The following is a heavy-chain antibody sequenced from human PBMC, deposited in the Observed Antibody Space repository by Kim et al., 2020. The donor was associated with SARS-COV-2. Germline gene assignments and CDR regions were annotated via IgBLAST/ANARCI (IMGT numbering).Heavy chain of an antibody. CDR1: GYTFTGYY. CDR3: TKSLRPMVRGINNYFAP. D-gene: IGHD3-10*01. V-gene: IGHV1-2*07. Sequence: ASVKVSCKTSGYTFTGYYIHWVRQAPGQGLEWMGWLNPNTGGTNYARKFQDRVTMTRDTAVSTAYMELRNLRSDDTAVYYCTKSLRPMVRGINNYFAPWGQGTPVTVSS. J-gene: IGHJ5*02. CDR2: LNPNTGGT.